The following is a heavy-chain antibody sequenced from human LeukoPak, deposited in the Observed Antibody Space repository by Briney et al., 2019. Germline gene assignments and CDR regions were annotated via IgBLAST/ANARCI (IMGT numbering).Heavy chain of an antibody. Sequence: SETLSLTCTVSGDSINSYYWSWIRQPPGKGLEGIGYIYTSGSTIYNPSLKSRVTISVDTSKNQFSLKLTSVTAADTAVYYCARHARYNWNGDNWFDPWGQGTLVTVSS. J-gene: IGHJ5*02. CDR2: IYTSGST. CDR3: ARHARYNWNGDNWFDP. V-gene: IGHV4-4*09. D-gene: IGHD1-20*01. CDR1: GDSINSYY.